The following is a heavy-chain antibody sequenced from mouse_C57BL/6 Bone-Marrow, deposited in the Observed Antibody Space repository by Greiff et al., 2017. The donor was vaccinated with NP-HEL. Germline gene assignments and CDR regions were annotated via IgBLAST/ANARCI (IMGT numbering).Heavy chain of an antibody. CDR2: INPSNGGT. V-gene: IGHV1-53*01. Sequence: QVQLQQPGTELVKPGASVKLSCKASGYTFTSYWMHWVKQRPGQGLEWIGNINPSNGGTNYNEKFKSKATLTVDKSSSTASMQLSSLTSEDSAVYYGARRWSNYFYWYFDVWGTGTTVTVSS. CDR1: GYTFTSYW. CDR3: ARRWSNYFYWYFDV. D-gene: IGHD2-5*01. J-gene: IGHJ1*03.